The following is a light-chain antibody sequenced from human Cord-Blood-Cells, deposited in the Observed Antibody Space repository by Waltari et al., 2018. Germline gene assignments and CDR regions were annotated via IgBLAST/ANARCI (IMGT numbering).Light chain of an antibody. V-gene: IGKV4-1*01. Sequence: DIVMTQSPDSLAVSLGVRATINCKSSQSVLYSSNNKNYLAWYQQKPGQPPKLLIYWASTRESGVPDRFSGSGSGTDVTLTISSLQAEDVAVYYCQQYYSTPPSFTFGPGTKVDIK. J-gene: IGKJ3*01. CDR2: WAS. CDR1: QSVLYSSNNKNY. CDR3: QQYYSTPPSFT.